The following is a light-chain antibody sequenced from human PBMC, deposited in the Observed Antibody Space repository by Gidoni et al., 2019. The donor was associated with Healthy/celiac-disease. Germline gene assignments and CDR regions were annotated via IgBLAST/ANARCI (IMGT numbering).Light chain of an antibody. V-gene: IGKV3-11*01. CDR1: QSVSSY. Sequence: EIVLTQSPATLSLSLGERATLSCRASQSVSSYLAWYQQKPGQAPRLLIYDASNRATGIPARFSGSGSETDFTLTISSLEPEDFAVYYCQQRSNWPLLTFGGGTKVEIK. J-gene: IGKJ4*01. CDR3: QQRSNWPLLT. CDR2: DAS.